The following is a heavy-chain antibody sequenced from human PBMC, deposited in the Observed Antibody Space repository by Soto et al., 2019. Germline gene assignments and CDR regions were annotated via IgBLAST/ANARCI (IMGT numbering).Heavy chain of an antibody. J-gene: IGHJ4*02. V-gene: IGHV1-46*01. CDR1: GYTFTSYY. Sequence: ASVKVSCKASGYTFTSYYMHWVRQAPGQGLEWMGIINPSGGSTSYAQKFQGRVTMTRDTSTSTVYMELSSLRSEDTAVYYCARVWGSSYFREWFLGPNYYFDYWGQGTLVTVSS. D-gene: IGHD3-3*01. CDR2: INPSGGST. CDR3: ARVWGSSYFREWFLGPNYYFDY.